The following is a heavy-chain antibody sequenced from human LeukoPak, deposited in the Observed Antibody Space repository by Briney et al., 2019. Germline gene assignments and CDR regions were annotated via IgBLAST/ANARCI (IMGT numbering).Heavy chain of an antibody. Sequence: ASVKVSCKASGYTFTSYGISWVRQAPGQGLEWMGWISAYNGNTNYAQKLQGRVTVTTDTSTSTAYMELRSLRSDDTAVYYCARGWRLGLVIDWYFDLWGRGTLVTVSS. CDR1: GYTFTSYG. CDR2: ISAYNGNT. V-gene: IGHV1-18*01. CDR3: ARGWRLGLVIDWYFDL. J-gene: IGHJ2*01. D-gene: IGHD2-21*01.